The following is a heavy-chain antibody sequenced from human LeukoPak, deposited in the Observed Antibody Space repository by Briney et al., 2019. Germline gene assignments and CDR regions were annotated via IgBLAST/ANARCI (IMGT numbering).Heavy chain of an antibody. V-gene: IGHV1-2*02. Sequence: ASVKVSCKASGYTFTGYYMHWVRQAPGQGLEWMGWINPNSGGTNYAQKFQGRVTMTRDTSISTAYMELSRLRSDDTAVYYCARYSSGDIVLMVGGDDAFDIWGQGTMVTVSS. D-gene: IGHD2-8*01. CDR3: ARYSSGDIVLMVGGDDAFDI. CDR2: INPNSGGT. J-gene: IGHJ3*02. CDR1: GYTFTGYY.